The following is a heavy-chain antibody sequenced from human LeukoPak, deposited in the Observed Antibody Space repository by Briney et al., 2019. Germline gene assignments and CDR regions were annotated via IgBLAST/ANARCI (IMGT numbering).Heavy chain of an antibody. D-gene: IGHD4-17*01. CDR2: IYRDGTT. J-gene: IGHJ5*01. V-gene: IGHV3-53*01. CDR3: VRGLYGDYLTDS. CDR1: GLVVSSNY. Sequence: GGSLRLSCAASGLVVSSNYMNWVRQAPGKGLQWVSVIYRDGTTYYADSVEGHFTVSRDTSKNTLYLQTNHLRVDDTAVYYCVRGLYGDYLTDSWGQGTLVSVSS.